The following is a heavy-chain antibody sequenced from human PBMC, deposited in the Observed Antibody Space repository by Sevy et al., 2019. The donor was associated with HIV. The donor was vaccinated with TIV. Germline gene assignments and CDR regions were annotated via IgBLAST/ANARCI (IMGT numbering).Heavy chain of an antibody. CDR2: IYYSGST. D-gene: IGHD2-2*01. CDR1: GGSVSSGSYY. CDR3: ARVGRSTSPPDY. J-gene: IGHJ4*02. Sequence: SETLSLTCTVSGGSVSSGSYYWSWIRQPPGKGLEWIGYIYYSGSTNYHPSLKSRVTISVDTSKNQFSLKLSSVTAADTAVYYCARVGRSTSPPDYWGQGTLVTVSS. V-gene: IGHV4-61*01.